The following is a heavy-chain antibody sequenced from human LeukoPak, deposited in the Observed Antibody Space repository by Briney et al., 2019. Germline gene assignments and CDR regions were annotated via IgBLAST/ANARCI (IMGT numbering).Heavy chain of an antibody. Sequence: PSETLSLTCAVYGGSFSGYYWSWIRQPAGKGLEWIGRIYTSGSTYYNPSLKSRVTISVDTSKNQFSLKLSSVTAADTAVYYCARRAERYYGSGSYTSRWFDPWGQGTLVTVSS. CDR3: ARRAERYYGSGSYTSRWFDP. V-gene: IGHV4-59*10. CDR2: IYTSGST. D-gene: IGHD3-10*01. CDR1: GGSFSGYY. J-gene: IGHJ5*02.